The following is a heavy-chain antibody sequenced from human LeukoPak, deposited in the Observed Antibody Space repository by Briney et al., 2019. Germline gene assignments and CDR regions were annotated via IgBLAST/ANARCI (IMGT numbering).Heavy chain of an antibody. CDR2: INPSGGST. J-gene: IGHJ4*02. D-gene: IGHD3-16*01. V-gene: IGHV1-46*01. Sequence: ASVKVSYKASGYTFTSYYMHWVRQAPGQGLEWMGVINPSGGSTSYAQKFQGRVTMTRDTSTSTVYMELSSLRSEDTAVYYCARVALGDPKDYYFDYWGQGTLVTVSS. CDR3: ARVALGDPKDYYFDY. CDR1: GYTFTSYY.